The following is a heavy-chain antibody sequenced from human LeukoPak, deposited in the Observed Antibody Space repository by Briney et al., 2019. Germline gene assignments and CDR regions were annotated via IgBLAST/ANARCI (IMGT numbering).Heavy chain of an antibody. J-gene: IGHJ4*02. CDR1: GFTFSSYA. V-gene: IGHV3-23*01. CDR2: SGSGGST. Sequence: PGGSLRLSCAASGFTFSSYAMSWVRQAPGKGLEWVSGSGSGGSTYYADSVKGRFTISRDNAKNSLYLQMNSLRAEDTALYYCARGGVSGDYWGQGALVTVSS. D-gene: IGHD6-13*01. CDR3: ARGGVSGDY.